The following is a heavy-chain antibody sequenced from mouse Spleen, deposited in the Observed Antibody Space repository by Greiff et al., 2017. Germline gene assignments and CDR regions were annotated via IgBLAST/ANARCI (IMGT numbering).Heavy chain of an antibody. V-gene: IGHV3-6*01. J-gene: IGHJ3*01. CDR1: GYSITSGYY. Sequence: EVQRVESGPGLVKPSQSLSLTCSVTGYSITSGYYWNWIRQFPGNKLEWMGYISYDGSNNYNPSLKNRISITRDTSKNQFFLKLNSVTTEDTATYYCAGGYDRFAYWGQGTLVTVSA. CDR3: AGGYDRFAY. CDR2: ISYDGSN. D-gene: IGHD2-2*01.